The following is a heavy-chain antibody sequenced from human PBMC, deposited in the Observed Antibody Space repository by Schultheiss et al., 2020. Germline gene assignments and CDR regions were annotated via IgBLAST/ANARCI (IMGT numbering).Heavy chain of an antibody. CDR2: IDPSDSYA. V-gene: IGHV5-10-1*01. CDR3: ARGPDIDQPIVYYYYGMDV. J-gene: IGHJ6*02. D-gene: IGHD2-15*01. CDR1: GYSFTSYW. Sequence: GESLKISCKGSGYSFTSYWISWVRQMPGKGLEWMGRIDPSDSYANYNPSFQGHVTISADTSFSTAYLQWTSLKASDTAMYFCARGPDIDQPIVYYYYGMDVWGQGTTVTVSS.